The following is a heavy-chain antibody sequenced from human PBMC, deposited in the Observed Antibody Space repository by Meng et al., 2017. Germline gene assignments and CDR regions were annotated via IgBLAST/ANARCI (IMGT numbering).Heavy chain of an antibody. CDR2: IIPIFGTA. J-gene: IGHJ4*01. D-gene: IGHD2-15*01. CDR1: GGTFSSYA. V-gene: IGHV1-69*13. Sequence: SVKVSCKASGGTFSSYAISWVRQAPGQGLEWMGGIIPIFGTANYAQKFQGRVTITADESTSTAYMELSSLRSEDTAVYYCASGDFCSGGSCYFPSDYWGQGTRVTVSS. CDR3: ASGDFCSGGSCYFPSDY.